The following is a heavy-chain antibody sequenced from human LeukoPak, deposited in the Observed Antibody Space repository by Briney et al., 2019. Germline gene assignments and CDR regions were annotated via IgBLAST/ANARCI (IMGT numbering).Heavy chain of an antibody. Sequence: TGGSLRLSCAASGFTLSKAWMSWVRQAPGKGLEWVSYISSSGSTIYYADSVKGRFTISRDNAKNSLYLQMNSLRAEDTAVYYCAELGITMIGGVWGKGTTVTISS. D-gene: IGHD3-10*02. CDR1: GFTLSKAW. CDR3: AELGITMIGGV. CDR2: ISSSGSTI. V-gene: IGHV3-11*04. J-gene: IGHJ6*04.